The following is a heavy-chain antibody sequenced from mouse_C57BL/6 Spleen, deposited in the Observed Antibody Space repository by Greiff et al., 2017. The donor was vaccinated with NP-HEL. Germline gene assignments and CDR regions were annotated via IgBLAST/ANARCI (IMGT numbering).Heavy chain of an antibody. CDR3: TTGYSYAMDD. CDR1: GFNIKDDY. J-gene: IGHJ4*01. V-gene: IGHV14-4*01. D-gene: IGHD2-3*01. Sequence: VQLQQSGAELVRPGASVQLSCTASGFNIKDDYMHWVKQRPEQGLEWIGWIDPENGDTAYASKFQGKATITADTSSNTAYLQLSSLTSEDTAVYYCTTGYSYAMDDWGQGTSVTVSS. CDR2: IDPENGDT.